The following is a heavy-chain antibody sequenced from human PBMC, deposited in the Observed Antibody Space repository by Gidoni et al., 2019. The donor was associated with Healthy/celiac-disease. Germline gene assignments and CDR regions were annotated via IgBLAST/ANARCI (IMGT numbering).Heavy chain of an antibody. CDR2: IDWDDDK. D-gene: IGHD3-10*01. CDR3: ARIWYGSGSYLRYYYGMDV. V-gene: IGHV2-70*15. J-gene: IGHJ6*02. CDR1: GFSLSTSGMC. Sequence: QVTLRESGPALVTPTQTLTLTCPFSGFSLSTSGMCVSWIRQPPGKALEWLARIDWDDDKYYSTSLKTRLTISKDTSKNQVVLTMTNMDPVDTATYYCARIWYGSGSYLRYYYGMDVWGQGTTVTVSS.